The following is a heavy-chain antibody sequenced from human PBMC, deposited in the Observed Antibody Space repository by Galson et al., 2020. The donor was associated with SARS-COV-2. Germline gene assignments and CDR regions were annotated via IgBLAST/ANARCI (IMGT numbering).Heavy chain of an antibody. CDR2: IYWDDDK. Sequence: SGPTLVKPTQTLTLTCTFSGFSLSTSGVGVGWIRQPPGKALEWLALIYWDDDKRYSPSLKSRLTITKDTSKNQVVLTMTNMDPVDTATYYGNFISRAAASLDYWGQGTLVTVSS. CDR3: NFISRAAASLDY. J-gene: IGHJ4*02. D-gene: IGHD6-13*01. V-gene: IGHV2-5*02. CDR1: GFSLSTSGVG.